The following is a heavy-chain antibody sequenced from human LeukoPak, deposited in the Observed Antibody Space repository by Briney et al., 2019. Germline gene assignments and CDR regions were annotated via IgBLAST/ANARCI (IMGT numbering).Heavy chain of an antibody. CDR1: GFTFTSSA. CDR2: IVVGSGNT. J-gene: IGHJ4*02. D-gene: IGHD1-26*01. V-gene: IGHV1-58*02. Sequence: SVKVSFKASGFTFTSSAMQWVRQARGQRLKWIGWIVVGSGNTNYAQKFQERVTITRDMSTSTAYMELRSLRSDDTAVYYCARSRMGATYEGIDYWGQGTLVTVSS. CDR3: ARSRMGATYEGIDY.